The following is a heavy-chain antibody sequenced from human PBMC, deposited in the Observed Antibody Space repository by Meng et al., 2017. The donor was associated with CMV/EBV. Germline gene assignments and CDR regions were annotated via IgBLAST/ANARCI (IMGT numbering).Heavy chain of an antibody. J-gene: IGHJ4*02. CDR3: ARGRRVGPDY. V-gene: IGHV3-53*01. Sequence: GESLKISCAASGFIFSDYYMSRVRQAPGKGLEWVSVIYSGGSTYYADSVKGRFTISRDNSKNTLYLQMNSLRAEDTAVYYCARGRRVGPDYWGQGTLVTVSS. D-gene: IGHD1-26*01. CDR2: IYSGGST. CDR1: GFIFSDYY.